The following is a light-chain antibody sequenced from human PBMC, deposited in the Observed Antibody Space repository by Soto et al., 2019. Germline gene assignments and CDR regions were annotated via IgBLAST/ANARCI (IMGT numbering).Light chain of an antibody. CDR1: SSNIGNNY. J-gene: IGLJ2*01. V-gene: IGLV1-51*01. CDR3: GTWDSSLSAVV. Sequence: QSVLTQPPSVSAAPGQKVTISCSGSSSNIGNNYVSWYQQLPGTAPKLLIYDNNKRPSGIPGRFSGSKSGTSATLGITGLQTGDDADYYCGTWDSSLSAVVFGGGTKVTVL. CDR2: DNN.